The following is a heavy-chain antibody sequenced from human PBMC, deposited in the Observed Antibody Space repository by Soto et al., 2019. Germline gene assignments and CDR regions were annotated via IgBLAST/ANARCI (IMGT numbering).Heavy chain of an antibody. J-gene: IGHJ3*02. CDR2: INPNSGGT. V-gene: IGHV1-2*02. D-gene: IGHD2-2*01. Sequence: GXSVKVSCKASVYTFTCYYMHWVRQAPGQGLEWMGWINPNSGGTNYAQKFQGRVTMTRDTSISTAYMELSRLRSDDTAVYYCARGRDIVVVPAPPGAFDIWGQGTMVTVSS. CDR1: VYTFTCYY. CDR3: ARGRDIVVVPAPPGAFDI.